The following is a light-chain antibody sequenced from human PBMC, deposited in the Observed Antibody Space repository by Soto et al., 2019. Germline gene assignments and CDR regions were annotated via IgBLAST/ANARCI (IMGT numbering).Light chain of an antibody. J-gene: IGKJ1*01. CDR3: QQYKKWPRT. CDR2: DAS. CDR1: QSVSSY. V-gene: IGKV3-11*01. Sequence: EIVMTQSPATLSVSPGERATLSCRASQSVSSYLAWYQQKPGQAPRLLIYDASNRATGIPARFSGSGSGTDFTLTINSLEPEDFAVYYCQQYKKWPRTFGHGTKVDI.